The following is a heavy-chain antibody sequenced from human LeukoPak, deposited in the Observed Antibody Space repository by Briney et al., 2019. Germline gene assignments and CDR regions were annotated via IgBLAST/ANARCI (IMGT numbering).Heavy chain of an antibody. CDR3: ARSDDSSGYSDY. V-gene: IGHV4-31*03. CDR2: IYYTGST. Sequence: PSETLSLTCTVSGGSISSGGYYWGWIRQHPGKGLEWIGYIYYTGSTYFSPSLKSRVTISVDTSKNQFSLKLTSVTAADTAVYYCARSDDSSGYSDYWGQGTLVTVSS. CDR1: GGSISSGGYY. J-gene: IGHJ4*02. D-gene: IGHD3-22*01.